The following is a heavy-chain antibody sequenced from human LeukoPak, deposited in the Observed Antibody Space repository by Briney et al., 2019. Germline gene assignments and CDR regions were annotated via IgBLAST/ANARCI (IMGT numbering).Heavy chain of an antibody. CDR3: ARDCHYYGSGSYAVAGEV. V-gene: IGHV1-2*02. CDR2: INPNSGGT. J-gene: IGHJ6*04. D-gene: IGHD3-10*01. Sequence: ASVTVSSMASGYTFTVFYMHWVRQAPGQGLEWMGWINPNSGGTNDAQKFKGRVTMTRDTSISTAYMELSRLRSEDTAVYYCARDCHYYGSGSYAVAGEVWGKGTTVTVSS. CDR1: GYTFTVFY.